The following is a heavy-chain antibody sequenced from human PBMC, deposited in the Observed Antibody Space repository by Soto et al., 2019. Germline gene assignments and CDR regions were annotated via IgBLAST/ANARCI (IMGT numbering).Heavy chain of an antibody. CDR3: AGDHPPLIIAARRYYYDGMSV. CDR1: GFTFSTYG. CDR2: IWFDGSNK. J-gene: IGHJ6*02. Sequence: PGGSLRLSCAASGFTFSTYGMHWVRLAPGKGLEWVAVIWFDGSNKYYADSVKGRFTISRDNSKNTLYLQMNSLRVEDTAVYYCAGDHPPLIIAARRYYYDGMSVCGQGSTVTVS. D-gene: IGHD6-6*01. V-gene: IGHV3-33*01.